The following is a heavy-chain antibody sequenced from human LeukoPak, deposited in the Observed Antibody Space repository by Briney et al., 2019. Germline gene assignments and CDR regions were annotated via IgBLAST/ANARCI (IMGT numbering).Heavy chain of an antibody. CDR2: ISGSGGST. V-gene: IGHV3-23*01. CDR1: GFTFSSYA. Sequence: GGSLRLSCAASGFTFSSYAMSRVRQAPGKGLEWVSAISGSGGSTYYADSVKGRFTISRDNSKNTLYLQMNSLRAEDTAVYYCAKEPVGSSSWYYFDYWGQGTLVTVSS. CDR3: AKEPVGSSSWYYFDY. D-gene: IGHD6-13*01. J-gene: IGHJ4*02.